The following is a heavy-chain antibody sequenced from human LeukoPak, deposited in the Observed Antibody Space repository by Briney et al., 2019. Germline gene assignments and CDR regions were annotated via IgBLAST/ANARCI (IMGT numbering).Heavy chain of an antibody. Sequence: ASVKVSCKASGYTFSSYYMHWVRQAPGQGLEWMGIINPSGGSRSYAQKFQGRVTMTRDTSTSTVYMELSSLRSEDTAVYYCARAIAADGRYYYGMDVWGQGTTVTVS. V-gene: IGHV1-46*01. CDR3: ARAIAADGRYYYGMDV. CDR1: GYTFSSYY. CDR2: INPSGGSR. D-gene: IGHD6-13*01. J-gene: IGHJ6*02.